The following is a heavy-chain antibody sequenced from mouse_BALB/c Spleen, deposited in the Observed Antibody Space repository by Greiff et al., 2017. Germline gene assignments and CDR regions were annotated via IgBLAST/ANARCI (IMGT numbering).Heavy chain of an antibody. V-gene: IGHV1S29*02. CDR2: IYPYNGGT. J-gene: IGHJ4*01. Sequence: EVKLVESGPELVKPGASVKISCKASGYTFTDYNMHWVKQSHGKSLEWIGYIYPYNGGTGYNQKFKSKATLTVDNSSSTAYMELRSLTSEDSAVYYCARREYGNAMDYWGQGTSVTVSS. CDR3: ARREYGNAMDY. CDR1: GYTFTDYN. D-gene: IGHD2-10*02.